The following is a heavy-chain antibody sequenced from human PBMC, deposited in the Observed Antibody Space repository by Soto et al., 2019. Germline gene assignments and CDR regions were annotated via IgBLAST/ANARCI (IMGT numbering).Heavy chain of an antibody. CDR3: ARHSSYYSSGWVVDY. V-gene: IGHV4-39*01. CDR2: IYYSGST. D-gene: IGHD6-19*01. J-gene: IGHJ4*02. Sequence: SETLSLTCTVSGGSISSSSYYWGWIRQPPGKGLEWIGSIYYSGSTYYNPSLKSRVTISVDTSKNQFSLKLSSVTAADTAVYYCARHSSYYSSGWVVDYWGQGTLVTV. CDR1: GGSISSSSYY.